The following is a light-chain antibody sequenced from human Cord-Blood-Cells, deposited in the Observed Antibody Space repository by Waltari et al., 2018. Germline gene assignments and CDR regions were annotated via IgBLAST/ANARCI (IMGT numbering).Light chain of an antibody. CDR2: DAS. J-gene: IGKJ5*01. V-gene: IGKV3D-20*01. CDR1: QSVSSSY. Sequence: EIVLTQPPATLSLSPGERATLSCGASQSVSSSYLAWYQQIPGLAPRLLIYDASSSAAGIPDRFSGSGDGTDFTLSISRLEPEDVAVYYCQQYGSSPSITFGQGTRLEIK. CDR3: QQYGSSPSIT.